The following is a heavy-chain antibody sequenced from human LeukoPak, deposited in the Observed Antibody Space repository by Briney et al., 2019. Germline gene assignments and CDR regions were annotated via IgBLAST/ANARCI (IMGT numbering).Heavy chain of an antibody. CDR2: IYSGGST. J-gene: IGHJ4*02. CDR1: GFIVSSNY. V-gene: IGHV3-53*04. Sequence: PGGSLRLSCATSGFIVSSNYMSWVRQAPGKGLEWVSVIYSGGSTYYADSVKGRFTISRHNSKNTLYLQMNSLRAEDTAVYYCARSYGDYVHGFDYWGQGTLVTVSS. CDR3: ARSYGDYVHGFDY. D-gene: IGHD4-17*01.